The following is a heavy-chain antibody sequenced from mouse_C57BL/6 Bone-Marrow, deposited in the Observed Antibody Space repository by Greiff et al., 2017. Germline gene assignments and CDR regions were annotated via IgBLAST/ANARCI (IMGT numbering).Heavy chain of an antibody. CDR1: GYTFTSYG. D-gene: IGHD1-1*01. V-gene: IGHV1-81*01. Sequence: QVQLQQSGAELARPGASVKLSCKASGYTFTSYGISWVKQRTGQGLEWIGEIYPRSGNTYYNEKFKGKATLTADKSSSTAYLELLSLTSEDSTVYFCARTLITTVVAPSYWYFDVWCTGTTVTVSS. J-gene: IGHJ1*03. CDR3: ARTLITTVVAPSYWYFDV. CDR2: IYPRSGNT.